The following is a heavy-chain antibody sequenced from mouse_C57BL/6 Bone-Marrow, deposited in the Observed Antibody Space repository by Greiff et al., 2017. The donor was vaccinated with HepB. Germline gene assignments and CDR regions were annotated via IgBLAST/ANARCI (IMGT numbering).Heavy chain of an antibody. CDR1: GYAFTNYL. CDR2: INPGSGGT. CDR3: AREGGYDSFDY. J-gene: IGHJ2*01. V-gene: IGHV1-54*01. Sequence: VKLMESGAELVRPGTSVKVSCKASGYAFTNYLIEWVKQRPGQGLEWIGVINPGSGGTNYNEKFKGKATLTADKSSSTSYMQLSSLTSEDSAVYFCAREGGYDSFDYWGQGTTLTVSS. D-gene: IGHD2-4*01.